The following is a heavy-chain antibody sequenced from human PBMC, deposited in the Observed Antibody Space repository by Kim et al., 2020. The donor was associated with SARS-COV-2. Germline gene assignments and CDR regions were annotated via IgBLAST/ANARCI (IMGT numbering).Heavy chain of an antibody. J-gene: IGHJ4*02. CDR2: INAGNGNT. Sequence: ASVKVSCKASGYTFTSFAMHWVRQAPGQRLEWMGWINAGNGNTKYSQKFQGRVTITRDTSASTAYMELSSLRSEDTAVYYCARDVAAAGATFDCWGQGTLVTVSS. D-gene: IGHD6-13*01. CDR3: ARDVAAAGATFDC. V-gene: IGHV1-3*01. CDR1: GYTFTSFA.